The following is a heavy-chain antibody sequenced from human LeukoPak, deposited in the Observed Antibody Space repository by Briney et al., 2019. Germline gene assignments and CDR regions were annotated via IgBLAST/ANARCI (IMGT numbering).Heavy chain of an antibody. V-gene: IGHV1-46*01. J-gene: IGHJ4*02. D-gene: IGHD1-26*01. CDR2: INPSGGGT. Sequence: ASVKVSCKASGYTFINYYMHWVRQNPGQGLEWMGIINPSGGGTSYAQKFQGRVTMTRDTSTSTVYMEVSSLRSEDTAVYYCAREFSGYIDFWGQGTLVTVSS. CDR3: AREFSGYIDF. CDR1: GYTFINYY.